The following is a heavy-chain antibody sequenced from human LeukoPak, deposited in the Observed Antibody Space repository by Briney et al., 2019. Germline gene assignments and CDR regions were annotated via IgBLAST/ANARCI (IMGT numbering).Heavy chain of an antibody. J-gene: IGHJ3*02. CDR3: AADRGDYSGSYWTAFDI. D-gene: IGHD1-26*01. V-gene: IGHV1-24*01. Sequence: GASAEVSCKVSEYTLTVLSIHWVRHAPGKGLEWRGGFVPEDGEIIYAQKFQGRVTMSDDTSTDTAYMELGSLRSDDTAVYYCAADRGDYSGSYWTAFDIWGQGTMVTVSS. CDR2: FVPEDGEI. CDR1: EYTLTVLS.